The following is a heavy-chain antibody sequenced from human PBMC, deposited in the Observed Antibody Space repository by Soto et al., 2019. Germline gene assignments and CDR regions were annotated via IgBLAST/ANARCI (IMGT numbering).Heavy chain of an antibody. CDR2: ISGSGGST. V-gene: IGHV3-23*01. D-gene: IGHD6-6*01. CDR1: GFTFSSYA. CDR3: AKDSELEQLVPLDY. J-gene: IGHJ4*02. Sequence: GGSLRLSCAASGFTFSSYAMSWVRQAPGKGLEWVSAISGSGGSTYYADSVKGRFTISRDNSKNTLYLQMNSLRAEDTAVYYCAKDSELEQLVPLDYWGQGTLVTVSS.